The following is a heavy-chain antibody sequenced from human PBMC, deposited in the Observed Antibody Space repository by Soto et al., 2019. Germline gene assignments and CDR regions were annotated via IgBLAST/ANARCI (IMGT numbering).Heavy chain of an antibody. CDR2: IYHSGST. J-gene: IGHJ4*02. D-gene: IGHD2-21*01. CDR3: ARSDGEQFDY. V-gene: IGHV4-30-2*01. Sequence: TSETLSLTCAVSGGSISSGGYSWSWIRQPPGKGLEWIGYIYHSGSTYYNPSLKSRVTISVDGSKNQFSLKLSSVTAADTAVYYCARSDGEQFDYWGQGTPVT. CDR1: GGSISSGGYS.